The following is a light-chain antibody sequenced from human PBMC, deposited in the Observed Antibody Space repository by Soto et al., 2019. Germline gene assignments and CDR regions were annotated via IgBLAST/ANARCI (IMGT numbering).Light chain of an antibody. CDR3: ASYTSSGTVV. CDR2: QVT. V-gene: IGLV2-14*03. Sequence: QSALTQPASVSGSPGQSVTISCTGTSSDVGGHDYVSWYQQHPGDAPKLMIYQVTKWPSGVSHRFSGSKSGNTASLTISGLHPDDEPEYYCASYTSSGTVVFGGGTKLTVL. J-gene: IGLJ3*02. CDR1: SSDVGGHDY.